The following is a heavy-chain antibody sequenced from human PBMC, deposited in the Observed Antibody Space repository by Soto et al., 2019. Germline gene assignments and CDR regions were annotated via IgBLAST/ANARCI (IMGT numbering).Heavy chain of an antibody. J-gene: IGHJ6*02. CDR2: IVVGSGNT. V-gene: IGHV1-58*02. CDR3: ARDTLHYYDSSGPHYYYYGMDV. D-gene: IGHD3-22*01. Sequence: SVKPSSKASGYAFTSYAMHWVRQARGQRLEWIGWIVVGSGNTNYAQKFQERVTITADKSTSTAYMELSSLRSEDTAVYYCARDTLHYYDSSGPHYYYYGMDVWGQGTTVTSP. CDR1: GYAFTSYA.